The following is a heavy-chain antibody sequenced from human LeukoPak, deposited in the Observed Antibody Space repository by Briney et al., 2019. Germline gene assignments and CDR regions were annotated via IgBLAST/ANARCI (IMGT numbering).Heavy chain of an antibody. CDR2: ISSSGSTI. Sequence: GGSLRLSCAASGFTFSSYEMNWVRQAPGKRLEWVSYISSSGSTIYYADSVKGRFTISRDNAKNSLYLQMNSLRAEDTAVYYCARVGSGPGPVVPADPFDYWGQGTLVTVSS. CDR3: ARVGSGPGPVVPADPFDY. V-gene: IGHV3-48*03. D-gene: IGHD2-2*01. J-gene: IGHJ4*02. CDR1: GFTFSSYE.